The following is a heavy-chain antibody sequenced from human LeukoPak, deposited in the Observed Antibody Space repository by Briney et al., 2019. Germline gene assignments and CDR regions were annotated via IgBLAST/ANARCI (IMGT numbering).Heavy chain of an antibody. CDR1: GFTLSNHW. Sequence: GGSLRLSCAASGFTLSNHWMSWVRQAPGKGLEWVANIKQDGSDEYYLDSVKGRFTISRDNANNSLSLQMNSLRDEDTAVYYCARWGAGSCYDYWGQGTLVTVSS. V-gene: IGHV3-7*01. CDR2: IKQDGSDE. CDR3: ARWGAGSCYDY. J-gene: IGHJ4*02. D-gene: IGHD2-15*01.